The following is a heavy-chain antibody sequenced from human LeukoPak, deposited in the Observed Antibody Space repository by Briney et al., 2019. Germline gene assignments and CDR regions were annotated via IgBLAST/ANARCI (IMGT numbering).Heavy chain of an antibody. V-gene: IGHV3-48*04. CDR1: GFTFSSYS. Sequence: AGGSLRLSCAASGFTFSSYSMNWVRQAPGKGLEWISHISSTSSTIKYADSVKGRFTISRDNAKNSLHLQMNSLRAEDTAVYYCARPRSGGTWFFDYWGQGTLVTVSS. CDR2: ISSTSSTI. D-gene: IGHD2-15*01. J-gene: IGHJ4*02. CDR3: ARPRSGGTWFFDY.